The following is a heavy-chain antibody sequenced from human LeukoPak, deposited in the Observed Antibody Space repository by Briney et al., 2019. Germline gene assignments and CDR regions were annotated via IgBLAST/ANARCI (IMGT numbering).Heavy chain of an antibody. V-gene: IGHV4-34*01. Sequence: KPSETLSLTCAVYGGSFSGYYWSWIRQPPGKGLEWIGEINHSGSTNYNPSLKSRVTISVDTSKNQFSLKLSSVTAADTAVYYCARGYSSTNWFDPWGQGTLVTVSS. D-gene: IGHD6-13*01. CDR3: ARGYSSTNWFDP. J-gene: IGHJ5*02. CDR2: INHSGST. CDR1: GGSFSGYY.